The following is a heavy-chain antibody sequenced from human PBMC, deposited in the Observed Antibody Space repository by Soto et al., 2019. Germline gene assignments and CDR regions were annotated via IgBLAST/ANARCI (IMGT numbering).Heavy chain of an antibody. CDR2: IIPIFGSA. J-gene: IGHJ5*02. CDR1: GGTFSNYA. CDR3: AKDGGQDGYFGNWFDP. V-gene: IGHV1-69*15. Sequence: QVQLVQSGAEVKKPGSSVKVSCKASGGTFSNYAITWVRQAPGQGLEWLGRIIPIFGSANYAQKFQGRVTITADESTTTANMELSSLRSDDTAAYYCAKDGGQDGYFGNWFDPWGQGTLVTVSS. D-gene: IGHD5-12*01.